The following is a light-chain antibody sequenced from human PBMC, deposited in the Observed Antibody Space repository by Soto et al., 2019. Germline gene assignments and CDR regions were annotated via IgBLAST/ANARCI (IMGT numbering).Light chain of an antibody. J-gene: IGKJ4*01. CDR2: DIF. Sequence: EIVMPQSPATLSVSPVARSPLSFLASPSVGSDLAFYQPKPGQAPRLVIYDIFTRATGVPTRISGSGSGTEFTLTISSLQSEDCAVYYCQKYNSWPLTFGRGTKVDIK. CDR1: PSVGSD. CDR3: QKYNSWPLT. V-gene: IGKV3D-15*01.